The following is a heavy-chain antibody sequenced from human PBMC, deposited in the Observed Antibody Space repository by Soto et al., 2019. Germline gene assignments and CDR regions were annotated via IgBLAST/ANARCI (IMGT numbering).Heavy chain of an antibody. CDR3: AKDPQQLIVYFDY. CDR1: GYTFTSYD. V-gene: IGHV1-69*13. CDR2: IIPIFGTA. Sequence: ASVKVSCKASGYTFTSYDINWVRQATGQGLEWMGGIIPIFGTANYAQKFQGRVTITADESTSTAYMELSSLRSEDTAVYYCAKDPQQLIVYFDYWGQGTRVTVSS. J-gene: IGHJ4*02. D-gene: IGHD6-13*01.